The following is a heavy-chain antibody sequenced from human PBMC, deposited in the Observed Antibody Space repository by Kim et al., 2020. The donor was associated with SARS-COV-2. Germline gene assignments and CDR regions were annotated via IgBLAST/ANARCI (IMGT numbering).Heavy chain of an antibody. CDR3: ARHLRHFDY. Sequence: GSTSYNPSLKSRVTISVDTSKNQFSLELSSVTAADTAVYYCARHLRHFDYWGQGTLVTVSS. CDR2: GST. J-gene: IGHJ4*02. V-gene: IGHV4-39*01.